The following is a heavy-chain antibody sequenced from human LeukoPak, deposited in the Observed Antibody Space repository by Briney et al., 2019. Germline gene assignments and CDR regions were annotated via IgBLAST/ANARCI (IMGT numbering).Heavy chain of an antibody. CDR2: ISYDGSNK. V-gene: IGHV3-30*03. Sequence: GGSLRLSCAASGFTFSSYGMHWVRQAPGKGLEWVAVISYDGSNKYYADSVKGRFTISRDNSKNTLYLQMNSLRAEDTAVYYCAVCGGSGSYYYYMDVWGKGTTVTVSS. CDR3: AVCGGSGSYYYYMDV. J-gene: IGHJ6*03. D-gene: IGHD3-10*01. CDR1: GFTFSSYG.